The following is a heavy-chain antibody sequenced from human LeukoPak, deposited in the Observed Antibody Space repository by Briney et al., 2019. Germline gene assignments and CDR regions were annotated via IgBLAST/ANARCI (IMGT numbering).Heavy chain of an antibody. D-gene: IGHD5-18*01. CDR3: ARVPRYSYGSYDAFDI. Sequence: SVKVTCKASGGTFSSYTISWVRQAPGQGLEWMGRIIPILGIANYAQKFQGRVTITADKSTSTAYMELSSLRSEDTAVYYCARVPRYSYGSYDAFDIWGQGTMVTVSS. J-gene: IGHJ3*02. CDR2: IIPILGIA. CDR1: GGTFSSYT. V-gene: IGHV1-69*02.